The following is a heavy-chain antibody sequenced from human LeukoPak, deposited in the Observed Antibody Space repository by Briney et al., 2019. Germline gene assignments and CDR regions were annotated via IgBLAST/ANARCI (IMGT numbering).Heavy chain of an antibody. J-gene: IGHJ4*02. V-gene: IGHV4-59*01. D-gene: IGHD5-18*01. Sequence: SETLSLTCTVSGGSISSYYWSWIRQTPGKGLEWIGYIYYSGSTNYNPSLKSRVTISVDTSKNQFSLKLSSVTAADTAVYYCARAASLPMVTPDFDYWGQGTLVTVSS. CDR1: GGSISSYY. CDR3: ARAASLPMVTPDFDY. CDR2: IYYSGST.